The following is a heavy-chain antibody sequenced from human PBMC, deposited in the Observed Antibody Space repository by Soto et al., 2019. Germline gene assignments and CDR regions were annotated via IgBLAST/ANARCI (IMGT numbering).Heavy chain of an antibody. D-gene: IGHD1-1*01. Sequence: ASVKVSCKASGYTFTDSYIHWVRQAPGQGLEWMGWINPDTGGTDFAQRFQGRVTMTRDTSIRVAYMELSSLRSDDTAVYYCARNPPPYTGYIGIWGQGTLVTVSS. CDR1: GYTFTDSY. J-gene: IGHJ4*02. CDR3: ARNPPPYTGYIGI. V-gene: IGHV1-2*02. CDR2: INPDTGGT.